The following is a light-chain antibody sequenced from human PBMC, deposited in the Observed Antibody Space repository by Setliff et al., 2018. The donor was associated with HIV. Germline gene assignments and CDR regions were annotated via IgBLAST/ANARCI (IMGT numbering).Light chain of an antibody. CDR3: SSYTSSSTLV. Sequence: QSALTQPRSVSGSPGQSVTISCTGTSSDIGAYDYVSWFQQSPGKAPLLIIYDVTRRPSGVPDRFSGSRSGNTASLTISGLQADDEADYYCSSYTSSSTLVFGTGTKVTVL. CDR2: DVT. J-gene: IGLJ1*01. V-gene: IGLV2-11*01. CDR1: SSDIGAYDY.